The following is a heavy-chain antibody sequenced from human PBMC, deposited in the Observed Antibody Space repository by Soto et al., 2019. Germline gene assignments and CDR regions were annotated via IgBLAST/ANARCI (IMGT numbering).Heavy chain of an antibody. D-gene: IGHD2-2*01. Sequence: EVHLVESGGGLVQPGRSLRRSCAAAGFTFDDHAMHWVRQVPGKGREWVAAISWNSANIGYADSVKGRFTISRDTAKSSPYLQMHSLRPADTALYSSARDLRGGEHPFSSTMAVWGPGTTVTVSS. V-gene: IGHV3-9*01. CDR2: ISWNSANI. J-gene: IGHJ6*02. CDR3: ARDLRGGEHPFSSTMAV. CDR1: GFTFDDHA.